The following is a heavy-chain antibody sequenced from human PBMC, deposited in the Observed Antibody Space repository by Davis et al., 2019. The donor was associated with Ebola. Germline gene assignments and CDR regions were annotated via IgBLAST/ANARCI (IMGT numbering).Heavy chain of an antibody. V-gene: IGHV1-18*01. CDR3: ARGIAVAGYSDY. CDR1: GGTFSNYA. Sequence: ASVKVSCKASGGTFSNYAINWVRQAPGQGLEWMGWISAYNGNTNYAQKVQGRVTMTTDTSTNTAYMELRSLRSDDTAVYYCARGIAVAGYSDYWGQGTLVTVSS. D-gene: IGHD6-19*01. J-gene: IGHJ4*02. CDR2: ISAYNGNT.